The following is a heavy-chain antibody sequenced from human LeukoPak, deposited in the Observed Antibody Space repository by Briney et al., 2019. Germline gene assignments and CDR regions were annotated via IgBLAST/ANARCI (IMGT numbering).Heavy chain of an antibody. J-gene: IGHJ4*02. V-gene: IGHV4-30-4*01. Sequence: SQTLSLTCTVSSGPISSGDYYWSWIRQPPGKGLEWIAYIYYSGSTYYNPSLKSRVTISLDTSKNQFSLKLRSVSAADTGVYYCARAYYDIFNGYYYFDSWGQGTLVTVSS. CDR3: ARAYYDIFNGYYYFDS. D-gene: IGHD3-9*01. CDR2: IYYSGST. CDR1: SGPISSGDYY.